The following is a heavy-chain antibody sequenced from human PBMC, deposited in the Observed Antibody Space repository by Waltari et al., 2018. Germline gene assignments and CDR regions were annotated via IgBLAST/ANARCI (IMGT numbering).Heavy chain of an antibody. CDR3: ARDKEMATIGSESPTFDY. J-gene: IGHJ4*02. Sequence: QVQLVESGGGVVQPGRSLRLSCAASGFTFSSYAMHWVRQAPGKGLRWVAVISYDGMNKYYADSVKGRFTISRDNSKNTLYLQMNSLRAEDTAVYYCARDKEMATIGSESPTFDYWGQGTLVTVSS. CDR1: GFTFSSYA. V-gene: IGHV3-30*04. CDR2: ISYDGMNK. D-gene: IGHD5-12*01.